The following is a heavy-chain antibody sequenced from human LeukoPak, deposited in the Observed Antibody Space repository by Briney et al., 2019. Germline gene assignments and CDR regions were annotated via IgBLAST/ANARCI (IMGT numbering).Heavy chain of an antibody. J-gene: IGHJ4*02. CDR1: GYSISSGYY. D-gene: IGHD6-6*01. CDR2: IYHSGST. V-gene: IGHV4-38-2*01. CDR3: ARCSSSSVRLIDY. Sequence: SETLSLTCAVSGYSISSGYYWGWIRQPPGKGLEWIGSIYHSGSTYYNPSLKSRVTISVDTSKNQFPLRLSSVTAADTAVYYCARCSSSSVRLIDYWGQGTLVTVSS.